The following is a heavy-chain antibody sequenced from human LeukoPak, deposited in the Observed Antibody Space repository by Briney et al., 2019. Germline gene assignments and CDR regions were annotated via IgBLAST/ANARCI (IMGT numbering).Heavy chain of an antibody. CDR2: ISAYNGNT. CDR3: AVSSSWYNWFDP. J-gene: IGHJ5*02. Sequence: ASVKVSCKASGYTFTSYGISWVRQAPGQGLEWMGWISAYNGNTNYAQKLQGRVTMTTDTSTSTAYMELRSLRSDDTVVYYCAVSSSWYNWFDPWGQGTLVTVSS. CDR1: GYTFTSYG. D-gene: IGHD6-13*01. V-gene: IGHV1-18*01.